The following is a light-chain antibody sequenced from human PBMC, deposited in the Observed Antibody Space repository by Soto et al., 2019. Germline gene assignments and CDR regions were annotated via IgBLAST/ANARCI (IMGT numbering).Light chain of an antibody. J-gene: IGKJ2*01. CDR1: QSVLYSSNNKNY. V-gene: IGKV4-1*01. CDR3: QQYYDTHRT. CDR2: WAS. Sequence: DIVMTQSPDSLAVSLGERATINCKSSQSVLYSSNNKNYLAWYQQKPGQPPKLLIYWASTRESGVPDRSSGSGSGTDFTLTISSLQAEDVAVYYCQQYYDTHRTFGQGTKLEIK.